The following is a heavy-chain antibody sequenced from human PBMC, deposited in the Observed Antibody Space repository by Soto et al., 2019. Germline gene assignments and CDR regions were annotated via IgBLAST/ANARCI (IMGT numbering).Heavy chain of an antibody. CDR2: IYRSGST. V-gene: IGHV4-4*02. CDR1: GGSISSSNW. CDR3: ARAIMITFGAPDAFDI. D-gene: IGHD3-16*01. Sequence: SETLSLTCAVSGGSISSSNWWSWVRQPPGKGLEWIGEIYRSGSTNYNPSLKSRVTISVDKSKNQFSLKLSSVTAADTAVYYCARAIMITFGAPDAFDIWGQGTMVTVSS. J-gene: IGHJ3*02.